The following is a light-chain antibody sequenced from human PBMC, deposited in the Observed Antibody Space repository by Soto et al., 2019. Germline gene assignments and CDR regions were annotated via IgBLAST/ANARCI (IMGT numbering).Light chain of an antibody. CDR3: QPFDNSPMFT. J-gene: IGKJ2*01. Sequence: DIQMTQSPSSLSASVGDRVTITCQASQDISEYLNWYQHRPGKAPRLLIYAASNLETGVPSRFSGSGYGSHFTLNINSLQPEDIATSYCQPFDNSPMFTFGQGTKVDIK. CDR2: AAS. V-gene: IGKV1-33*01. CDR1: QDISEY.